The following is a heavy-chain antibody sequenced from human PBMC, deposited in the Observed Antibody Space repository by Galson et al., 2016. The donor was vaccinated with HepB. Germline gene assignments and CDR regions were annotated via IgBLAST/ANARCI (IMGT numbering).Heavy chain of an antibody. CDR1: GYIFTNYE. Sequence: SVKVSCKASGYIFTNYEINWVRQATGQGLEWMGQMNSNRGNTNYAQKFQGRVTMTRNTSISTAYMELSGLTSEDTAVYYCARGGHFDLFSGYPPYGLDVWGQGTTVTVSS. CDR2: MNSNRGNT. V-gene: IGHV1-8*01. D-gene: IGHD3-9*01. CDR3: ARGGHFDLFSGYPPYGLDV. J-gene: IGHJ6*02.